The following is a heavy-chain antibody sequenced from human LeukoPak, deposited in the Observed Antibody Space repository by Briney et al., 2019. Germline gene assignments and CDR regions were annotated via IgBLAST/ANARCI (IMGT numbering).Heavy chain of an antibody. J-gene: IGHJ6*02. Sequence: GASVKVSCKASGYTFTSYYMHWVRQAPGQGLEWMGIINPSGGSTSYAQKFQGRGTMTRDTTTSTVYMELSSLISEDTAVYYCARDPLRYCSSTSCYAHYYYGMDVWGQGTTVTVSS. CDR2: INPSGGST. V-gene: IGHV1-46*01. CDR1: GYTFTSYY. D-gene: IGHD2-2*01. CDR3: ARDPLRYCSSTSCYAHYYYGMDV.